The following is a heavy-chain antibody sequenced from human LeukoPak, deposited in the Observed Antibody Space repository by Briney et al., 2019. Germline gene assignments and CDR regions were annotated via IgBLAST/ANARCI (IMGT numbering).Heavy chain of an antibody. J-gene: IGHJ5*02. CDR1: GGSFSGYY. V-gene: IGHV4-34*01. CDR2: INHSGST. Sequence: SETLSLTCAVYGGSFSGYYWSWIRQPPGKGLEWIGEINHSGSTNYNPSLKSRVTISVDTSKNQFSLKLSSVTAADTAVYYCATQTTPTRRNWFDPWGQGTLVTVSS. CDR3: ATQTTPTRRNWFDP. D-gene: IGHD1-14*01.